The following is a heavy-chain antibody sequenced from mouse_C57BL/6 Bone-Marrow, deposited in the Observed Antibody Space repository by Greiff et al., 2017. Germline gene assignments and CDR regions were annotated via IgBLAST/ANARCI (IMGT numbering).Heavy chain of an antibody. Sequence: QVQLQQSVDWLSKPGGSEQQSTKANSTPLTEYTIHLVKKRSGRGRVWNGWFYPGRGSIKYNEKFKDKATLTADKSSSTVYMELSRLTSEDSAVYFCARHDHHGYYAFFDYRRQGNT. CDR3: ARHDHHGYYAFFDY. V-gene: IGHV1-62-2*01. CDR2: FYPGRGSI. CDR1: STPLTEYT. J-gene: IGHJ2*01. D-gene: IGHD2-3*01.